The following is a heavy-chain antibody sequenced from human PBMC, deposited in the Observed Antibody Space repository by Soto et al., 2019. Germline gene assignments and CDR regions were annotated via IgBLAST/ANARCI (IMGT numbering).Heavy chain of an antibody. D-gene: IGHD6-13*01. Sequence: GGSLRLSCAASGFTFSSYAMSWVRQAPGKGLEWVSAISGSGGSTYYADSVKGRFTISRDNSKNTLYLQMNSLRAEDTAVYYCARSIAAAGRRLNWFDPWGQGTLVTVSS. CDR1: GFTFSSYA. CDR3: ARSIAAAGRRLNWFDP. CDR2: ISGSGGST. V-gene: IGHV3-23*01. J-gene: IGHJ5*02.